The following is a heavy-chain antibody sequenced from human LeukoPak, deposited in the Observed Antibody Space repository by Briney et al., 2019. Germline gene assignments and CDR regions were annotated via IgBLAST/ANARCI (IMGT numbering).Heavy chain of an antibody. V-gene: IGHV3-64*01. D-gene: IGHD5-24*01. CDR1: GFTFDTYK. CDR3: ARSSVEMTTIFAEYFDH. CDR2: IYNNGDST. J-gene: IGHJ1*01. Sequence: QAGGFLRLSCAASGFTFDTYKMHWVRQAPGKGLEYVSGIYNNGDSTYYVTSVRGRFTISRDNIRNTLYLQMGSLRAEDTAVYYCARSSVEMTTIFAEYFDHWGRGTLVSVSS.